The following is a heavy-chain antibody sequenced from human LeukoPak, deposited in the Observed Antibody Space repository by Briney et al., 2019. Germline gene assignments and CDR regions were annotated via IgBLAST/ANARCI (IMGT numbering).Heavy chain of an antibody. CDR3: TTAGAENYNGMDV. CDR2: FDPEDFET. CDR1: GYILSELS. J-gene: IGHJ6*02. V-gene: IGHV1-24*01. Sequence: ASVKVSCKVSGYILSELSVHWVRQAAGKGLEWMGGFDPEDFETVYAQKFQGRVTLTEDRATDTAYMELSRLRSEDTAVYCGTTAGAENYNGMDVWGQGTAVTVSS. D-gene: IGHD1-1*01.